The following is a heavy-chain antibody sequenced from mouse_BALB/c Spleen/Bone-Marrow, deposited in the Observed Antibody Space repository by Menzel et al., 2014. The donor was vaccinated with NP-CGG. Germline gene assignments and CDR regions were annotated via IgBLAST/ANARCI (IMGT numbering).Heavy chain of an antibody. D-gene: IGHD2-1*01. CDR2: IRSKSNNYAT. J-gene: IGHJ3*01. V-gene: IGHV10-1*02. Sequence: EVQLVESGGGLVQPKGSLKLSCAASGFTFNTYAMNWVRQAPGKGLEWVARIRSKSNNYATYYADSVKDRFTISRDDSQSMLYLQMNNLKTEDTAMYYFVRREYDNYGGFTYWGQGTLVTVSA. CDR3: VRREYDNYGGFTY. CDR1: GFTFNTYA.